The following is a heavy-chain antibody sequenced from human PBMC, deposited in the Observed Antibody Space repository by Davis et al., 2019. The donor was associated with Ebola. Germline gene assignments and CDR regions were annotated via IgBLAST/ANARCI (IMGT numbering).Heavy chain of an antibody. V-gene: IGHV1-3*01. D-gene: IGHD3-3*01. CDR2: INAGNGNT. CDR1: GYTFTSYA. CDR3: ARQRFLEWPMDV. Sequence: ASVKVSCKASGYTFTSYAMHWVRQAPGQRLEWMGWINAGNGNTKYSQKFQGRVTITRDKSTSTAYMELSSLRFEDTAVYYCARQRFLEWPMDVWGQGTTVTVSS. J-gene: IGHJ6*02.